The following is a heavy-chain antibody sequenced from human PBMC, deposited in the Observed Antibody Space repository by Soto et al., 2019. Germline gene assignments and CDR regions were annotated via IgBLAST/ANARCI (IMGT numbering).Heavy chain of an antibody. J-gene: IGHJ4*02. D-gene: IGHD3-22*01. CDR1: GFTFSSYA. CDR2: ISYDGSNK. V-gene: IGHV3-30-3*01. Sequence: GGSLRLSCAASGFTFSSYAMHWVRQAPGKGLEWVAVISYDGSNKYYADSVKGRFTISRDNSKNTLYLQMNSLRAEDTAVYYCARNDDSSGYYFFWYWGQGTLVTVSS. CDR3: ARNDDSSGYYFFWY.